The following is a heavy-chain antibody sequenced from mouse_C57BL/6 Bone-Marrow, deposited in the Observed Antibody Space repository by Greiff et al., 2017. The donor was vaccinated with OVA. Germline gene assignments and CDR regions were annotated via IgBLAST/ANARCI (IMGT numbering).Heavy chain of an antibody. CDR2: INPSSGYT. CDR1: GYTFTSYT. J-gene: IGHJ4*01. D-gene: IGHD1-1*01. V-gene: IGHV1-4*01. Sequence: QVQLKESGAELARPGASVKMSCKASGYTFTSYTMHWVKQRPGQGLEWIGYINPSSGYTKYNQKFKDKATLTADKSSSTAYMQLSSLTSEDSAVYDCARSTTVVAPMDYWGQGTSVTVSS. CDR3: ARSTTVVAPMDY.